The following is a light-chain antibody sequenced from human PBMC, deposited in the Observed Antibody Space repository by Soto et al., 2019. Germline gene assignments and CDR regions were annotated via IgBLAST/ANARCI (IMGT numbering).Light chain of an antibody. CDR2: KAS. V-gene: IGKV1-5*03. Sequence: TQSPGSLSLSPRERATLSCRASQSVTSSHLAWYQQKPGKAPKLLIYKASTLKSGVPSRFSGSGSGTEFTLTISSLQPDDFATYYCQHYNSYSEAFGQGTKVDIK. CDR1: QSVTSS. CDR3: QHYNSYSEA. J-gene: IGKJ1*01.